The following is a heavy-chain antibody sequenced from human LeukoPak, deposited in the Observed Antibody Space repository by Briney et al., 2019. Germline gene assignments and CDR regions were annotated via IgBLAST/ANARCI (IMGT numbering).Heavy chain of an antibody. CDR3: AREATLGVFDY. Sequence: SETLSLTCTVSGGSISSSYWSWIRQPPGKGLEWIGYIYYSGNTNYNPSLKSRVTISVDTSKNQFSLKLNSVTAADTAVYYCAREATLGVFDYWGQGTLVTVSS. CDR2: IYYSGNT. D-gene: IGHD3-16*01. J-gene: IGHJ4*02. CDR1: GGSISSSY. V-gene: IGHV4-59*12.